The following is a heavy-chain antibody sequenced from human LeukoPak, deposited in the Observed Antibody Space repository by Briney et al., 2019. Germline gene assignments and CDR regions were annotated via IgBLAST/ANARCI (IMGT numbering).Heavy chain of an antibody. D-gene: IGHD3-22*01. J-gene: IGHJ4*02. Sequence: ASVKVSCKVSGYTLTELSMHWVRQAPGKGLEWMGGFDPEDGETIYAQKFQGRVTMTEDTSTDTAYMELSSLRSEDTAVYYCARGYYDSSGYDYWGQGTLVTVSS. CDR2: FDPEDGET. CDR3: ARGYYDSSGYDY. V-gene: IGHV1-24*01. CDR1: GYTLTELS.